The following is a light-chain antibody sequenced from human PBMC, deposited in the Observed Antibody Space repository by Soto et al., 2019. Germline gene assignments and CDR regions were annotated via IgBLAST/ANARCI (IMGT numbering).Light chain of an antibody. Sequence: EIVMTQSPATLSVSPGERATLSCRASQSVSSSYLAWYQQKPGQAPRLLIYGASTRATGIPDRFSGSGSGTDFTLTISRLEPEDFAVYYCQQYDGSPITFGQGTRLEIK. V-gene: IGKV3-20*01. CDR2: GAS. CDR1: QSVSSSY. CDR3: QQYDGSPIT. J-gene: IGKJ5*01.